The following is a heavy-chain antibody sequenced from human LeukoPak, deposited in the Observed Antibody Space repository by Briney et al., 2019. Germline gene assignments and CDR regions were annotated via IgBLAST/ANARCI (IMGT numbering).Heavy chain of an antibody. D-gene: IGHD4-17*01. Sequence: SETLSLTCTVSGGSISSSSYYWGWIRQPPGKGLEWIGRIYTSGSTNYNPSLKSRVTMSVDTSKNQFSLKLSSVTAADTAVYYCARGTVTEFDYWGQGTLVTVSS. CDR2: IYTSGST. V-gene: IGHV4-61*05. J-gene: IGHJ4*02. CDR1: GGSISSSSYY. CDR3: ARGTVTEFDY.